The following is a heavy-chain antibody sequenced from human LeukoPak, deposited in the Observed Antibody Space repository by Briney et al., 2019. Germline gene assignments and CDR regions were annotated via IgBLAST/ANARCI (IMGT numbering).Heavy chain of an antibody. CDR3: ARGPTRGSGSYLWLERIAHFDY. V-gene: IGHV3-7*01. J-gene: IGHJ4*02. Sequence: QPGGSLRLSCAASGFTFSSYWMSWVRQAPGKGLEWVANIKQDGSEKYYVDSVKGRFTISRDNAKNSLYLQMNSLRAEDTAVYYCARGPTRGSGSYLWLERIAHFDYWGQGTLVTVSS. D-gene: IGHD3-10*01. CDR2: IKQDGSEK. CDR1: GFTFSSYW.